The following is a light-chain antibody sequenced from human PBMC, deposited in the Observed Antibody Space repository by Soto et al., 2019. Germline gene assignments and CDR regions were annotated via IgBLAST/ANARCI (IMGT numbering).Light chain of an antibody. CDR1: QSISAW. CDR2: KAS. J-gene: IGKJ1*01. Sequence: QVTQSPSTLSASVGDRVTITCRASQSISAWMAWYQQKPGKAPKLLIYKASNLESGVPSRFSGSGSGTDFTLTISSLQPDDFATYYCQQYSNAWTFGQGTKV. CDR3: QQYSNAWT. V-gene: IGKV1-5*03.